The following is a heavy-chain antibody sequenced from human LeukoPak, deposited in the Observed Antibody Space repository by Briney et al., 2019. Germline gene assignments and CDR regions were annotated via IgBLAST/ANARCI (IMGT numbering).Heavy chain of an antibody. V-gene: IGHV4-34*01. CDR1: GGSFSGYY. CDR2: INHSGST. Sequence: SETLSLTCAVYGGSFSGYYWSWIRQPPGKGLEWIGEINHSGSTNYNPSLESRVTISVDTSKNQFSLKLSSVTAADTAVYYCARGGSKSYYYDSSGYRPLHYWGQGTLVTVSS. CDR3: ARGGSKSYYYDSSGYRPLHY. J-gene: IGHJ4*02. D-gene: IGHD3-22*01.